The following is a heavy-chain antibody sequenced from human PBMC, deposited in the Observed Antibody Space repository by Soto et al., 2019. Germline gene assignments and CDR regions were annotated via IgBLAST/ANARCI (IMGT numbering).Heavy chain of an antibody. Sequence: SETLSLTCAVSGGSISSGGYSWSWIRQPPGKGLECIGYIYHSGSTYYNPSLKSRVTISVDRSKNQFSLKLSSVTAADTAVYYCARGPPIFYWGQGSLVTVSS. CDR1: GGSISSGGYS. J-gene: IGHJ4*02. CDR3: ARGPPIFY. D-gene: IGHD3-9*01. CDR2: IYHSGST. V-gene: IGHV4-30-2*01.